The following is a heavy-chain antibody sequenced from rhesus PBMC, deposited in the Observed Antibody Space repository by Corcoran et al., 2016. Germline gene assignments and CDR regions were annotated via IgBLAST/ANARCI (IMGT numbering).Heavy chain of an antibody. J-gene: IGHJ4*01. CDR2: VGGGSGTT. CDR3: ARFTKGGSGVWFFDY. V-gene: IGHV4-127*01. CDR1: KYSIGSAHG. Sequence: QVQLQESGPGLVKPSETLSLTCAVSKYSIGSAHGWSWIRQPPEKGLEWIGYVGGGSGTTYYNPSLKSRVSISKDTSKNQFSLKLNSMSAADTAVYYCARFTKGGSGVWFFDYWGQGVLVTVSS. D-gene: IGHD3-34*01.